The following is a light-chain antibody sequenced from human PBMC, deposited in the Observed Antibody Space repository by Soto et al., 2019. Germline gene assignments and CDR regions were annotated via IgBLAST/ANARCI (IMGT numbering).Light chain of an antibody. CDR2: DAS. Sequence: DIQMTQSPSTRLQPLGKRVTTIGRAVQGFGSGLAWYQQKPGKAPKLLIYDASSLESGVPSRFSGSGSGTEFTLTISSLQPDDFATYYCQQYNSYPRTFGQGTKVEIK. J-gene: IGKJ1*01. V-gene: IGKV1-5*02. CDR1: QGFGSG. CDR3: QQYNSYPRT.